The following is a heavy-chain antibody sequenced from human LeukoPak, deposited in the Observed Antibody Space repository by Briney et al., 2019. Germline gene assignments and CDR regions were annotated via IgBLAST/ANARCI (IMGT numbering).Heavy chain of an antibody. CDR2: IYYSGST. V-gene: IGHV4-61*01. J-gene: IGHJ6*04. Sequence: SETLSLTCTVSGGSVSSGSYYWSWIRQPPGKGLEWIGYIYYSGSTNYNPSLKSRVTISVDTSKNQFSLKLSSVTAADTAVYYCARWVLRYFDWLLYPCGMDVWGKGTTVTVSS. D-gene: IGHD3-9*01. CDR1: GGSVSSGSYY. CDR3: ARWVLRYFDWLLYPCGMDV.